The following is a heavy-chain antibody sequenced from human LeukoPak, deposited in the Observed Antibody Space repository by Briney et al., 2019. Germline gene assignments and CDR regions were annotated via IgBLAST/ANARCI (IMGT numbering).Heavy chain of an antibody. V-gene: IGHV4-4*07. CDR1: GYSLSGYH. CDR3: SSGPYLDY. J-gene: IGHJ4*02. Sequence: SETLSLTCSVSGYSLSGYHWSWIRQSAGKGLEWIGRIYVSGNTNYNPSLKSRVTMAVDTSKNQFSLSLNSVTAADTTVYFYSSGPYLDYWGQGTLVTVSS. D-gene: IGHD6-25*01. CDR2: IYVSGNT.